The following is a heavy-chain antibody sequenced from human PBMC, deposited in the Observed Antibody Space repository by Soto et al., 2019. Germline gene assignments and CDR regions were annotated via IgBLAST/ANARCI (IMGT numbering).Heavy chain of an antibody. J-gene: IGHJ4*02. CDR1: GGSIITDDHY. D-gene: IGHD1-1*01. CDR3: ASLRSRWNIDY. V-gene: IGHV4-30-4*02. CDR2: IYYTGST. Sequence: SETLSLNCTVSGGSIITDDHYWSSIRQPPGKGLEWIGYIYYTGSTHYNPSLKSRLFTSLDTSKNQFSLQLTSVTAADTAVYYCASLRSRWNIDYWGQGTVVTVSS.